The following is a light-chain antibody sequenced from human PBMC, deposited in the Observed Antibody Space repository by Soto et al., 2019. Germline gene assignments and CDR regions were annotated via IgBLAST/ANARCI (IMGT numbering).Light chain of an antibody. CDR1: SSNIGSNY. V-gene: IGLV1-47*01. CDR3: AAWDDSLSGPVV. J-gene: IGLJ2*01. CDR2: GNN. Sequence: QSVLTQPPSASGTPGQRVTISCSGSSSNIGSNYVYWYQQLPGTAPKLLIYGNNHRPSGVPDRFSGSKSGTSASLAISGLRSEDEADYYCAAWDDSLSGPVVFGGGTKLIVL.